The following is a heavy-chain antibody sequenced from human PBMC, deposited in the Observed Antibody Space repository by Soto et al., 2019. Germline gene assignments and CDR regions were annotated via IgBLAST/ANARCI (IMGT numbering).Heavy chain of an antibody. D-gene: IGHD4-17*01. Sequence: QVQLQESGPGLVEPSGTLSLTCVVSGGSISSTNWWSWVRQPPGKGLEWIGEIYRSGTTNYNPSLQSLVTISVDKSKNQFSLKVSSVTAADTAVYYCARDDSGDDFDLWGRGTLVTVSS. CDR2: IYRSGTT. CDR1: GGSISSTNW. CDR3: ARDDSGDDFDL. J-gene: IGHJ2*01. V-gene: IGHV4-4*02.